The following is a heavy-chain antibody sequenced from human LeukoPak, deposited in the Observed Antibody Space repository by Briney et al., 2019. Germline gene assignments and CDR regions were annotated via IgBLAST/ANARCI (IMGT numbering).Heavy chain of an antibody. D-gene: IGHD1-26*01. CDR2: INPNNGGT. CDR3: AREGGGRFGRGSYYWFDP. J-gene: IGHJ5*02. CDR1: VYTFTDYY. Sequence: AAVKVSCQASVYTFTDYYMHWVRQTPGQGLEWMGWINPNNGGTNHAQMCQGRVTMTRDTSISRGYMELSRVRSDDTAVYYCAREGGGRFGRGSYYWFDPWGQGTLVTVSS. V-gene: IGHV1-2*02.